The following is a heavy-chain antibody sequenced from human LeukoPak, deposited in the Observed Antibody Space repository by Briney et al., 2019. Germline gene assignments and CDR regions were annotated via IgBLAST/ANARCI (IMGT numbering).Heavy chain of an antibody. CDR3: ARRAQGRITMIVVVITNNWFDP. Sequence: KSSETLSLTCTVSGGSISSGDYYWSWIRQPPGKGLEWIGYIYYSGSTYYNPSLKSRVTISVDTSKNQFSLKLSSVTAADTAVYYCARRAQGRITMIVVVITNNWFDPWGQGTLVTVSS. CDR1: GGSISSGDYY. CDR2: IYYSGST. V-gene: IGHV4-30-4*01. J-gene: IGHJ5*02. D-gene: IGHD3-22*01.